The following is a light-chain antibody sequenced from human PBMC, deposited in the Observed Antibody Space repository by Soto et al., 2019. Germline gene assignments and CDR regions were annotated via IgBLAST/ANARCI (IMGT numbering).Light chain of an antibody. V-gene: IGLV1-40*01. CDR1: SSNIGAGYD. CDR2: GNS. CDR3: QSYDSSLSGAV. J-gene: IGLJ3*02. Sequence: QSVLTQPPSVSGAPGQRVTISCTGRSSNIGAGYDVHWYQQLPGTAPKLLIYGNSNRPSGVPHRFSGSKSGTSASLTITGLQADDEADYYCQSYDSSLSGAVFGGGTKLTAL.